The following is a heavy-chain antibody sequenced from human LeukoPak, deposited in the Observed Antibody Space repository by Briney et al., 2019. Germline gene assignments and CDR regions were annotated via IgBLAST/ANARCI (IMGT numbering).Heavy chain of an antibody. J-gene: IGHJ3*02. CDR3: ARPYRVGGSFPLDI. Sequence: KPSETLSLTCTVSGGSISSYYWSWIRQPPGKGLEWIGYIYYSGSTSYNPSLRSRVTISVDNSKNQFSLKLSSVTAADTAVYYCARPYRVGGSFPLDIWGQGTMVTVSS. CDR1: GGSISSYY. V-gene: IGHV4-59*12. CDR2: IYYSGST. D-gene: IGHD3-16*02.